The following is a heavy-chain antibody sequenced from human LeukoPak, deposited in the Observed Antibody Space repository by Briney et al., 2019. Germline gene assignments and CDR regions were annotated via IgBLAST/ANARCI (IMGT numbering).Heavy chain of an antibody. J-gene: IGHJ3*02. Sequence: SVKVSCKASGGSFNSYVITWVRQAPGHGLEWMGRIIPILDVANFAQKFQGRVTITADKSTNTAHMELSSLRSEDTAVYYCTREGVYSPDPSSYHRDAFDIWGQGTVVTVSS. CDR1: GGSFNSYV. V-gene: IGHV1-69*04. CDR2: IIPILDVA. D-gene: IGHD3-16*02. CDR3: TREGVYSPDPSSYHRDAFDI.